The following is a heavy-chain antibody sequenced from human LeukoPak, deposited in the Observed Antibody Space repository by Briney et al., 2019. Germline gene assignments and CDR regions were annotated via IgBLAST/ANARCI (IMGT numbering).Heavy chain of an antibody. V-gene: IGHV1-8*03. CDR3: ARGVWGIVVVPAAQYYYYYMDV. CDR1: GGTFSSYA. CDR2: MNPNSGNT. Sequence: ASVKVSCKASGGTFSSYAISWVRQAPGQGLEWMGWMNPNSGNTGYAQKFQGRVTITRNTSISTAYMELSSLRSEDTAVYYCARGVWGIVVVPAAQYYYYYMDVWGKGTTVTVSS. D-gene: IGHD2-2*01. J-gene: IGHJ6*03.